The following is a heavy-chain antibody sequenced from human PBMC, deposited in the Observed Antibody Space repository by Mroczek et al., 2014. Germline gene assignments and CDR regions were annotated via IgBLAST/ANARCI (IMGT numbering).Heavy chain of an antibody. J-gene: IGHJ5*02. CDR3: ARNRAIVGASTVVDWFDP. Sequence: QVQLQESGPGLVKPSQTLSLTCTVSGGSISSGGYYWSWIRQHPGKGLEWIGYIYYSGSTYYNPSLKSRVTISVDTSKNQFSLKLSSVTAADTAVYYCARNRAIVGASTVVDWFDPWGQGTLVTVSS. CDR1: GGSISSGGYY. CDR2: IYYSGST. V-gene: IGHV4-31*03. D-gene: IGHD1-26*01.